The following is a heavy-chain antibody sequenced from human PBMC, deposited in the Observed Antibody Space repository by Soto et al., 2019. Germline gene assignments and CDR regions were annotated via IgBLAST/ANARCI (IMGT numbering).Heavy chain of an antibody. CDR2: IYPGDSDT. Sequence: PGESLKISCKGSGYSFTSYWIGWVRQMPGKGLEWMGIIYPGDSDTRYSPSFQGQVTISADKSISTAYLQWSSLKASDTAMYYCARGSPYYDILTGYYYYYHYGMDVWGQGTTVTVSS. CDR1: GYSFTSYW. D-gene: IGHD3-9*01. CDR3: ARGSPYYDILTGYYYYYHYGMDV. V-gene: IGHV5-51*01. J-gene: IGHJ6*02.